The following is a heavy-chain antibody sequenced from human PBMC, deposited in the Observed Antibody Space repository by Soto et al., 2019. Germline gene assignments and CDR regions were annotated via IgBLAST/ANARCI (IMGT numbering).Heavy chain of an antibody. CDR1: GDSINIGDYY. Sequence: SETLSLTCSVSGDSINIGDYYWGWIRQPPGKGLEWIGYIYYSGSTYYNPSLQSRLTISVDTSKNQFSLKLSSVTAADTAVYYCARVEVIVVVTGFDYWGQGTLVTVSS. D-gene: IGHD2-21*02. CDR3: ARVEVIVVVTGFDY. J-gene: IGHJ4*02. CDR2: IYYSGST. V-gene: IGHV4-30-4*01.